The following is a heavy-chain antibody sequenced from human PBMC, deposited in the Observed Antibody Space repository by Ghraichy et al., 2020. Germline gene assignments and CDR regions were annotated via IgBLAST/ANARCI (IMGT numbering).Heavy chain of an antibody. CDR2: INDRGDVT. Sequence: GGSLRLSCAASGFTFNNFAMSWVRQAPGKGLEWVSGINDRGDVTFYADSVKGRFTISRDTSKNTLSLQMNSLRAEDAALYYCAKDRYRSSGYYFDSWGQGTLVTVSS. J-gene: IGHJ4*02. CDR1: GFTFNNFA. V-gene: IGHV3-23*01. CDR3: AKDRYRSSGYYFDS. D-gene: IGHD6-13*01.